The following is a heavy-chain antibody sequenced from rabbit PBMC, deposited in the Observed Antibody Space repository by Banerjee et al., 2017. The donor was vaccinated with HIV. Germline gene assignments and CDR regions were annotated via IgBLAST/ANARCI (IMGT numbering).Heavy chain of an antibody. J-gene: IGHJ4*01. V-gene: IGHV1S47*01. D-gene: IGHD6-1*01. Sequence: QEQLVESGGGLVQPGGSLKLSCKASGFDFSSYGVSWVRQAPGKGLEWIGYIDPVFGSTYYASWVKGRFTISSHNAQNTLYLQLNSLTAADTATYFCVRGNAGYGYDNLWGQGTLVTVS. CDR3: VRGNAGYGYDNL. CDR2: IDPVFGST. CDR1: GFDFSSYG.